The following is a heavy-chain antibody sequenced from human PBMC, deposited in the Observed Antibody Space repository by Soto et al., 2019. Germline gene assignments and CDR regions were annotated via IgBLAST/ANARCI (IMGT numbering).Heavy chain of an antibody. CDR3: ARDTSRGEYDY. V-gene: IGHV1-18*01. Sequence: QVQLVQSGAEVKKPGASVKVSCKASGYTFTSYGISWVRQAPGHGLVWMGWVNVYNGNTNYAPKLQGRGTMTTDTSTSTAYLDLRSLRSDDTAVYFCARDTSRGEYDYWGQGTLVTVSS. J-gene: IGHJ4*02. CDR1: GYTFTSYG. D-gene: IGHD3-10*01. CDR2: VNVYNGNT.